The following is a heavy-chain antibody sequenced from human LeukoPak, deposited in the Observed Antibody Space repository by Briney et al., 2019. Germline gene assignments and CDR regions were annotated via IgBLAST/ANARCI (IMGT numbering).Heavy chain of an antibody. CDR2: ISGSGGST. V-gene: IGHV3-23*01. CDR1: GFTCSSYA. D-gene: IGHD3-10*01. Sequence: GGSLRLSGVVSGFTCSSYAMGWVRHAPGKGREWCSGISGSGGSTYYADSVKGRFTISRDNAKNTLYLQMNSLRAEDTALCYCARGSVTIVRGVNHDFDYWGQGTLVTVSS. J-gene: IGHJ4*02. CDR3: ARGSVTIVRGVNHDFDY.